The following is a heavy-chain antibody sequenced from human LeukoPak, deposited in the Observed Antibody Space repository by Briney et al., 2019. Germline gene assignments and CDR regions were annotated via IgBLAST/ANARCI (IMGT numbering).Heavy chain of an antibody. J-gene: IGHJ4*02. V-gene: IGHV3-30*02. CDR2: IRYDGTNK. CDR1: GFTFSNYG. CDR3: ARDTRLPTRLFDY. Sequence: GGSLRLSCAASGFTFSNYGMHWVRQAPGKGLEWVAFIRYDGTNKYYADSVKGRFTISRDNAKNSLYLQMNSLRAEDTAVYYCARDTRLPTRLFDYWGQGTLVTVSS. D-gene: IGHD6-25*01.